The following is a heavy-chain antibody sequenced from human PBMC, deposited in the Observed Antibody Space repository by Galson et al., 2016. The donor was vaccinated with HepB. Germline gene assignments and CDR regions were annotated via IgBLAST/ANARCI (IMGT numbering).Heavy chain of an antibody. CDR3: ARHSGVSSVTYQGIVY. D-gene: IGHD1-26*01. J-gene: IGHJ4*02. V-gene: IGHV4-39*01. Sequence: SETLSLTCTVSGGSISRSAYYWGWIRQPPGKGLEWIGSIHYSGSTSYYASLKSRVTISVDTSKNQFSLNRRSVTAADTAVYYCARHSGVSSVTYQGIVYWGQGTLVTVSS. CDR1: GGSISRSAYY. CDR2: IHYSGST.